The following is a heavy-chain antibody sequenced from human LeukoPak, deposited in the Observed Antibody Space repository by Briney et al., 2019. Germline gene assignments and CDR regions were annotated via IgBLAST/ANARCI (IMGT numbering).Heavy chain of an antibody. CDR2: VSHSGST. D-gene: IGHD2-15*01. V-gene: IGHV4-34*01. Sequence: SETLSLTCAFYGGSFTAYYWSWIRQPPGKGLEWIGEVSHSGSTNYNPSLKSRVTIAADTSKNQFSLKLNSVTAADTAVHYCARRRMDYDYWGQGTLVTVSS. J-gene: IGHJ4*02. CDR1: GGSFTAYY. CDR3: ARRRMDYDY.